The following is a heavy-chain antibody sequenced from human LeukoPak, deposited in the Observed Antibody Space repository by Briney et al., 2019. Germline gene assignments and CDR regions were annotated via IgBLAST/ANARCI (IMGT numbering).Heavy chain of an antibody. Sequence: GGSLRLSCAVSGITLSNYGMSWVRQAPGKGLEWVAGISDSGGRTNYADSVKGRFTISRDNSRNTLYLQMNSLRAEDTAVYFCAKRGVVIRVILVGFHKEAYYFDSWGQGALVTVSS. CDR1: GITLSNYG. J-gene: IGHJ4*02. CDR3: AKRGVVIRVILVGFHKEAYYFDS. CDR2: ISDSGGRT. V-gene: IGHV3-23*01. D-gene: IGHD3-22*01.